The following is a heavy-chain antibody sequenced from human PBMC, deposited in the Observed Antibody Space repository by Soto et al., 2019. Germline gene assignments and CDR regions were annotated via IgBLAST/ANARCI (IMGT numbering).Heavy chain of an antibody. J-gene: IGHJ6*02. CDR2: IYYSGST. D-gene: IGHD1-7*01. Sequence: SETLSLTCTVSGGSISSGGYYWSWIRQHPGKGLEWIGYIYYSGSTYYNPSLKSRVTISVDTSKNQFSLKLSSVTAADTAVYYCARDSQTGTLDYYYHGMDVWGQGTTVTVSS. CDR3: ARDSQTGTLDYYYHGMDV. CDR1: GGSISSGGYY. V-gene: IGHV4-31*03.